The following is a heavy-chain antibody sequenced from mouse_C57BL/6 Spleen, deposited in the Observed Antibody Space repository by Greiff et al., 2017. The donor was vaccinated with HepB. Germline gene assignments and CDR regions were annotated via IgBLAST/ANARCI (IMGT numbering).Heavy chain of an antibody. CDR1: GFTFSSYG. CDR2: ISSGGSYT. J-gene: IGHJ3*01. D-gene: IGHD4-1*01. V-gene: IGHV5-6*01. CDR3: ARHPQTGTVGFAY. Sequence: EVKLVESGGDLVKPGGSLKLSCAASGFTFSSYGMSWVRQTPDKRLEWVATISSGGSYTYYPDSVKGRFTISRDNAKNTLYLQMSSLKSEDTAMYYCARHPQTGTVGFAYWGQGTLVTVSA.